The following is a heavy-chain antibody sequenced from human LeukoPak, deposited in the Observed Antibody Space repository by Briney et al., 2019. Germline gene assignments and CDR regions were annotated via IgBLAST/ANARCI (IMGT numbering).Heavy chain of an antibody. CDR2: ISWNSGSI. D-gene: IGHD3-22*01. CDR1: GFTFDDYA. J-gene: IGHJ6*02. Sequence: GRSLRLSCAASGFTFDDYAMHWVRHAPGKGLEWVSGISWNSGSIGYADSVKGRFTISRDNAKNSLYLQMNSLRAEDTALYYCAKDIYDSSGYYYVGGYYYYYYGMDVWGQGTTVTVSS. CDR3: AKDIYDSSGYYYVGGYYYYYYGMDV. V-gene: IGHV3-9*01.